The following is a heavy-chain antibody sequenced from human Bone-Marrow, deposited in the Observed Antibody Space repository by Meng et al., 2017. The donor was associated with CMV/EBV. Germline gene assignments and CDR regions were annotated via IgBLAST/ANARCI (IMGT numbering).Heavy chain of an antibody. CDR1: GFTFSSYA. D-gene: IGHD3-22*01. CDR2: ISYDGNSE. Sequence: GGSLRLSCAASGFTFSSYAMHWVRQAPGKGLEWVATISYDGNSEYYADSVKGRFTISRDNSKNTLYLQMNSLRAEDTAVFYCARDRESDNSAYYYYYYYYDMSVWGQGTTVTVSS. CDR3: ARDRESDNSAYYYYYYYYDMSV. J-gene: IGHJ6*02. V-gene: IGHV3-30*04.